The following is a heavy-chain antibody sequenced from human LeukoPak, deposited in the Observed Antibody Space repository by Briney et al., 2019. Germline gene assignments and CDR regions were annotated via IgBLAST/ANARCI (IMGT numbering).Heavy chain of an antibody. CDR3: AKPNGYGLIDI. Sequence: PSETLSLTCTVSGDSISSGYYWSWIRQPPGKGLEWIGEINHSGSTNYNPSLKSRVTISVDTSKNQFSLKLSSVTAADTAVYYCAKPNGYGLIDIWGQGTMVTVSS. D-gene: IGHD3-22*01. J-gene: IGHJ3*02. CDR1: GDSISSGYY. V-gene: IGHV4-34*01. CDR2: INHSGST.